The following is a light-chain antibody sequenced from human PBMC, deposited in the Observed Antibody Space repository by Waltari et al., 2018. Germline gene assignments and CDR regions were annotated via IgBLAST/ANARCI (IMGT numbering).Light chain of an antibody. J-gene: IGLJ1*01. CDR2: DVS. CDR1: SWVVRRYNY. CDR3: CSYRGSFV. Sequence: QSALTQPPPASGSPGQSVTLSCTGTSWVVRRYNYVSWYQQNPGKAPKLMIYDVSKRPSGVPDRFSGSKSGNTASLTISGLQAEDDGDYYCCSYRGSFVFGTGTKVTVL. V-gene: IGLV2-11*01.